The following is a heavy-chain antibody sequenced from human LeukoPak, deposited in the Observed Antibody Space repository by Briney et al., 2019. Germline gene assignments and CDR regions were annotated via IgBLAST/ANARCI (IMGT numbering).Heavy chain of an antibody. V-gene: IGHV4-59*08. J-gene: IGHJ4*02. CDR1: GGSIISYY. CDR2: IYYSGST. D-gene: IGHD3-22*01. CDR3: ARQAYYYDSSGYPFDY. Sequence: SETLSLTCTVSGGSIISYYWSWIRQPPGKGLEWIGYIYYSGSTNYNPSLKSRVTISVDTSKNQFSLKLSSVTAADTAVYYCARQAYYYDSSGYPFDYWGQGTLVTVSS.